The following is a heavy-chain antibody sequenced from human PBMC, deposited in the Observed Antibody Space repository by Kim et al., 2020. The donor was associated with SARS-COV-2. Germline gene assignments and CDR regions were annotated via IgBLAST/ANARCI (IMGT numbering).Heavy chain of an antibody. CDR1: GGTFSSYA. J-gene: IGHJ6*02. D-gene: IGHD6-6*01. V-gene: IGHV1-69*13. CDR2: IIPIFGTA. Sequence: SVKVSCKASGGTFSSYAISWVRQAPGQGLEWMGGIIPIFGTANYAQKFQGRVTITADESTSTAYMELSSLRSEDTAVYYCARGDSSSSVDYYYGMDVWGQGTTVTVSS. CDR3: ARGDSSSSVDYYYGMDV.